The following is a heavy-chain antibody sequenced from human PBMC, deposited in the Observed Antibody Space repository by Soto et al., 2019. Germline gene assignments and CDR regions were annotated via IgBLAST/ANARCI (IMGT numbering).Heavy chain of an antibody. CDR2: ISYDGSNK. CDR3: ARGGIDVDSYGWGVDYFDY. Sequence: GGSLRLSCAASGFTFSSYAMHWVRQAPGKGLEWVAVISYDGSNKYYADSVKGRFTISRDNSKNTLYLQMNSLRAEDTAVYYCARGGIDVDSYGWGVDYFDYWGQGTLVTVSS. V-gene: IGHV3-30-3*01. CDR1: GFTFSSYA. D-gene: IGHD5-18*01. J-gene: IGHJ4*02.